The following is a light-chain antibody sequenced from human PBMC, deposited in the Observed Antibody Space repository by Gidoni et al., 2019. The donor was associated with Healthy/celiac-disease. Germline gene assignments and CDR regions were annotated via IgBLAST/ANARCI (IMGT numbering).Light chain of an antibody. J-gene: IGLJ2*01. CDR2: EVS. CDR1: SSDVGGYNC. Sequence: QPARTQPASVSGSTGQSSTISCTGTSSDVGGYNCVSWYQQHPGKAPKLMIYEVSNRPSGVSTRFSGSKSGNTASLTISELQAEDEADYYCSSYTSSSTLVVFGGGTKLTVL. V-gene: IGLV2-14*01. CDR3: SSYTSSSTLVV.